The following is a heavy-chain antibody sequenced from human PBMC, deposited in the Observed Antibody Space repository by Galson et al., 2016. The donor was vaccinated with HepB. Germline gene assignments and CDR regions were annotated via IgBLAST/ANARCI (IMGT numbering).Heavy chain of an antibody. CDR1: GGSFSGFY. V-gene: IGHV4-34*01. CDR3: ARGPAPRVCCGAY. Sequence: SETLSLTCAVYGGSFSGFYWSWIRQPPGMGLAWIGEINDAGSTRYNPSLKSRVTLSLDTSKNQFSLNLNSVTAADTALYYCARGPAPRVCCGAYWGQGSLVTVSS. D-gene: IGHD2-15*01. CDR2: INDAGST. J-gene: IGHJ4*02.